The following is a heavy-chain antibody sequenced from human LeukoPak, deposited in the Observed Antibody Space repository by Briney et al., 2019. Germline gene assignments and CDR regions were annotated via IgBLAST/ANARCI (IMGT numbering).Heavy chain of an antibody. Sequence: PGGSLRLSCAASGFTFSTYGIHWVRQAPGKGLEWVALIRFDGINKFYADSVKGRFTISRDNAKNTLYLQMNTLRVEDTAVYYCTRDLMDYDVSTGLHHYYMDVWGQGTTVTVSS. CDR3: TRDLMDYDVSTGLHHYYMDV. CDR1: GFTFSTYG. V-gene: IGHV3-30*02. CDR2: IRFDGINK. D-gene: IGHD3-9*01. J-gene: IGHJ6*02.